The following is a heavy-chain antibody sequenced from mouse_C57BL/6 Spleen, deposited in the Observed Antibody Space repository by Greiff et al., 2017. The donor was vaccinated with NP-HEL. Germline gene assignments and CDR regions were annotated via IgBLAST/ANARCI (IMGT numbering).Heavy chain of an antibody. V-gene: IGHV5-16*01. D-gene: IGHD1-1*01. Sequence: DVKLVESEGGLVQPGSSMKLSCTASGFTFSDYYMAWVRQVPEKGLEWVANINYDGSSTYYLDSLKSRFIISRDNAKNILYLQMSSLKSEDTATYYCARFLLRSYFDYWGQGTTLTVSS. CDR1: GFTFSDYY. J-gene: IGHJ2*01. CDR3: ARFLLRSYFDY. CDR2: INYDGSST.